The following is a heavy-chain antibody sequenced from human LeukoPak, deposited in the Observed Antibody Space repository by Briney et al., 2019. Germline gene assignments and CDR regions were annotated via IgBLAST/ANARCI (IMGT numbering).Heavy chain of an antibody. V-gene: IGHV3-21*01. CDR3: AREGVSGSYDGSGSYHY. J-gene: IGHJ4*02. D-gene: IGHD3-10*01. CDR1: GFTFSSYS. Sequence: GGSLRLSCAASGFTFSSYSMNWVRQAPGKGLEWVSSISSSSSYIYYADSVKGRFTISRDNAKNSLYLQMNSLRAEDTAVYYCAREGVSGSYDGSGSYHYWGQGTLVTVSS. CDR2: ISSSSSYI.